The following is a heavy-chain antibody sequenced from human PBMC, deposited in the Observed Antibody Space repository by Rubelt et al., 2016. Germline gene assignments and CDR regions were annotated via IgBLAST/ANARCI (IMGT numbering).Heavy chain of an antibody. D-gene: IGHD5-12*01. CDR2: INHSGST. J-gene: IGHJ5*02. V-gene: IGHV4-34*01. Sequence: QVQLQQWGAGLLKPSETLSLSCAVYGGSFRDYYWSWIRQSPGKGLGGIGEINHSGSTNVNPALKSRVTISINTSKNQFSLKMRSVTAADAAVYSCARANNGYDYPWGQGTLVTVSS. CDR1: GGSFRDYY. CDR3: ARANNGYDYP.